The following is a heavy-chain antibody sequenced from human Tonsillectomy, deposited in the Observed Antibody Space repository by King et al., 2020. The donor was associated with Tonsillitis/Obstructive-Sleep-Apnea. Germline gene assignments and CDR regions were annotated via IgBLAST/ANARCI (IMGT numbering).Heavy chain of an antibody. Sequence: QLVQSGTEVKKPGASVKVSCKASGYTFTSYGISWVRQAPGQGLEWMGWISAYNGNTNYAQKLPGRVTMTTDTSTSTAYMELRSLRSDDTAVYYCARDAYCGGDCYSTNDYWGQGTLVTVSS. D-gene: IGHD2-21*02. CDR1: GYTFTSYG. CDR3: ARDAYCGGDCYSTNDY. J-gene: IGHJ4*02. CDR2: ISAYNGNT. V-gene: IGHV1-18*01.